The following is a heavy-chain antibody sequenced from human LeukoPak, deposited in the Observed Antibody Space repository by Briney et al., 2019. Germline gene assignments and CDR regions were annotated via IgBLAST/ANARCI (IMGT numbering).Heavy chain of an antibody. J-gene: IGHJ2*01. V-gene: IGHV4-4*02. Sequence: SETLSLTCAVSGGSISISSSNWWSWVRQPPGKGLEWVGEIFHSGSTNYNPSLKSRVTISVDKSKNQFSLKLSSLTAADTAVYYCARDLHGGNSFTSDWYFDLWGRGTLVTVSS. CDR3: ARDLHGGNSFTSDWYFDL. D-gene: IGHD4-23*01. CDR1: GGSISISSSNW. CDR2: IFHSGST.